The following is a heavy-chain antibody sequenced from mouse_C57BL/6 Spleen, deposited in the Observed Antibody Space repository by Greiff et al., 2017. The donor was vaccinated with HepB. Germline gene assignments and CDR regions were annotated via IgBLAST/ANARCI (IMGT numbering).Heavy chain of an antibody. CDR3: ARDFITTVEGFAY. CDR2: ISYDGSN. CDR1: GYSITSGYY. Sequence: EVQLQESGPGLVKPSQSLSLTCSVTGYSITSGYYWNWIRQFPGNKLEWMGYISYDGSNNYNPSLKNRISITRDTSKNQFFLKLNSVTTEDTATYYCARDFITTVEGFAYWGQGTLVTVSA. D-gene: IGHD1-1*01. V-gene: IGHV3-6*01. J-gene: IGHJ3*01.